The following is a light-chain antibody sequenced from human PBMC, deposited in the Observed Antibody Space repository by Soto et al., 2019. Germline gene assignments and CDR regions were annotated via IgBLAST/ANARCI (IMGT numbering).Light chain of an antibody. J-gene: IGKJ2*01. Sequence: DIQMTQSPSSLSASIGDRVTITCRASQRIDSYLNWYQQKPGKAPKLLIYGTSSSQSGVPSRFSGSGSGTDFTLTISSLQPEDFASYFCQQSYSTPWTFGQGTKLEIK. CDR2: GTS. CDR1: QRIDSY. V-gene: IGKV1-39*01. CDR3: QQSYSTPWT.